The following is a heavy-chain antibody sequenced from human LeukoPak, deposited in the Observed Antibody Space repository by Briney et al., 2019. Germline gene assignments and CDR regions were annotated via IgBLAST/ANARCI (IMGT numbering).Heavy chain of an antibody. CDR2: INHSGST. J-gene: IGHJ6*03. D-gene: IGHD3-3*01. V-gene: IGHV4-34*01. CDR1: GGSFSGYY. Sequence: SETLSLTCAVYGGSFSGYYWSWIRQPPGKGLECIGEINHSGSTNYNPSLKSRVTISVDTSKNQSSLKLSSVTAADTAVYYCARGVAHYDFWSGYSVRYYYYMDVWGKGTTVTVSS. CDR3: ARGVAHYDFWSGYSVRYYYYMDV.